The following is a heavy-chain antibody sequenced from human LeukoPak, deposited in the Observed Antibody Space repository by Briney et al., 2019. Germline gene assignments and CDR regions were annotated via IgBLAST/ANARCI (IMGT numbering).Heavy chain of an antibody. CDR3: ARGGTYHDY. CDR1: GYTFTNYG. V-gene: IGHV1-18*01. CDR2: ISTYNGNT. D-gene: IGHD1-26*01. J-gene: IGHJ4*02. Sequence: ASVKVSCKASGYTFTNYGISWVRQAPGQGLEWMGWISTYNGNTNYPQKFQGRVSMTTDTSTSSVYMELRTPRSDDTAVYYCARGGTYHDYWGQGTLVTVSS.